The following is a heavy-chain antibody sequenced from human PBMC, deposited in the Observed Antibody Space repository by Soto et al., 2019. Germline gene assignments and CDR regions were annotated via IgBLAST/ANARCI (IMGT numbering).Heavy chain of an antibody. CDR2: IDYRGNT. CDR1: GVSITSYY. D-gene: IGHD3-10*01. V-gene: IGHV4-59*01. Sequence: SETLSLTCTVSGVSITSYYWGWIRQPPGKGLEWIGFIDYRGNTNYNPSLMSRVTISEDTSKNQFSLKLNSVTAADTAGYYCAKGSVRGAFTYYFDYWGQVTLVTVSS. J-gene: IGHJ4*02. CDR3: AKGSVRGAFTYYFDY.